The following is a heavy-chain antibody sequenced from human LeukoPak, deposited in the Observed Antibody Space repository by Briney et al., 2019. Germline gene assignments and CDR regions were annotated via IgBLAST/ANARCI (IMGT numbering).Heavy chain of an antibody. V-gene: IGHV3-53*01. CDR3: ARAPRGHYADY. CDR1: GFTVSSNS. J-gene: IGHJ4*02. Sequence: GGSLRLSCAASGFTVSSNSMSWVRQAPGKGLEWVSVLYSGGSTYYASSVRGRFTVSRDKSKNMLYLQMNSLRAEDTAVYYCARAPRGHYADYWGQGTLVTVSS. CDR2: LYSGGST. D-gene: IGHD1-26*01.